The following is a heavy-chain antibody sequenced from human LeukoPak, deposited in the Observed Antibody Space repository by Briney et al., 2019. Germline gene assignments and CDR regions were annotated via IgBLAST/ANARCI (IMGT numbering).Heavy chain of an antibody. J-gene: IGHJ4*02. Sequence: GGSLRLSCAASAFTFSAYAMHWVRQAPGKGLEWVALLSADGNTEYYADSVKGRFTISRDNSKNTLYLQMNSLRVEDTAVYYCAKGRGQGFDYWGQGTLVTVSS. V-gene: IGHV3-30*04. CDR2: LSADGNTE. CDR3: AKGRGQGFDY. CDR1: AFTFSAYA. D-gene: IGHD3-10*01.